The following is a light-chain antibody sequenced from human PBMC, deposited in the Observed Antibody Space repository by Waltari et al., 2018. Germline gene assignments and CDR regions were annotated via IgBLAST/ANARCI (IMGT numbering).Light chain of an antibody. V-gene: IGLV3-21*02. CDR3: QVWDTTSDRVV. Sequence: SYVLTQPPSASVATGETARITCGGDNVGSKSVHWYQQKPGQAPLLVVYDDRARPSGIPDRFSASDSGNTATLTITRVENGDDADYYCQVWDTTSDRVVFGGGTKLTVL. J-gene: IGLJ2*01. CDR2: DDR. CDR1: NVGSKS.